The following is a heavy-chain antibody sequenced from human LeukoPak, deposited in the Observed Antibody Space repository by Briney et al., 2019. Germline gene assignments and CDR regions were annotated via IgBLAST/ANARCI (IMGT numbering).Heavy chain of an antibody. CDR1: GGSFSDYY. V-gene: IGHV4-34*01. CDR2: INHSGST. D-gene: IGHD3-3*01. J-gene: IGHJ4*01. CDR3: ARIGSGYYRP. Sequence: SETLSLTCAVYGGSFSDYYWSWIRQPPGKGLEWVGEINHSGSTNYNPSLKSRVTISVDTSKNQFSLKLSSVTAADTAVYYCARIGSGYYRPRGQGTLVTVSS.